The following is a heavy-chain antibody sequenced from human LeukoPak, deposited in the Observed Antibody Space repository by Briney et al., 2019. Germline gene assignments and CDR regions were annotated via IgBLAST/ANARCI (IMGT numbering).Heavy chain of an antibody. Sequence: GSLRLSCAASGFTFSSYEMNWVRQAPGKGLEWVSYISSSGSTIYYADSVKGRFTISRDNAKNTLYLQVNGLRTEDTAVYYCAKDRLLNCRGDCYIFDYWGQGTVVTVSS. CDR3: AKDRLLNCRGDCYIFDY. D-gene: IGHD2-21*02. CDR2: ISSSGSTI. V-gene: IGHV3-48*03. J-gene: IGHJ4*02. CDR1: GFTFSSYE.